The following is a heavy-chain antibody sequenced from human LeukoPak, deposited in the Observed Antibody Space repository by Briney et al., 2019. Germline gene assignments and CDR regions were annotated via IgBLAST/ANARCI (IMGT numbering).Heavy chain of an antibody. CDR1: GYSFTSYW. J-gene: IGHJ4*02. CDR2: IYPGDSDT. CDR3: ARGSSASGGGPYYFDY. D-gene: IGHD2-15*01. Sequence: GESLKISCKGSGYSFTSYWIGWVRQMPGKGLEWMGIIYPGDSDTRYSPSFQGQVTISADKSISTAYLQWSSLKASDTAMYYCARGSSASGGGPYYFDYWGQGTLVTVSS. V-gene: IGHV5-51*01.